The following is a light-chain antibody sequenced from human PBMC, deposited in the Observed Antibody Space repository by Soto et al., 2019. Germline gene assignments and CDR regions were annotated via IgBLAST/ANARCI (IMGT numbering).Light chain of an antibody. CDR3: QQRNSYPRT. CDR1: QGINIF. V-gene: IGKV1-9*01. Sequence: DIQLTQSPSFLSASVGDRVTITCRASQGINIFLAWFQQKPGKAPNLLISAASTLQSGVPSRFSGSGSETEFTLTITSLQPEDSATYYCQQRNSYPRTFGQGPRWIS. CDR2: AAS. J-gene: IGKJ2*01.